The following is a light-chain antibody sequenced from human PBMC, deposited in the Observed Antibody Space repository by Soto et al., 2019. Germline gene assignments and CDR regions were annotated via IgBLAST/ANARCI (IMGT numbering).Light chain of an antibody. CDR2: DAS. CDR1: QSVSSY. CDR3: QQRSNWPPIT. V-gene: IGKV3-11*01. J-gene: IGKJ5*01. Sequence: GLTQSLATLSLSPGERATLSCRASQSVSSYLAWYQQKPGQAPRLLIYDASNRATGIPARFSGSGSGTDFTLTISILEPEDFAVYYCQQRSNWPPITFGQGTRLANK.